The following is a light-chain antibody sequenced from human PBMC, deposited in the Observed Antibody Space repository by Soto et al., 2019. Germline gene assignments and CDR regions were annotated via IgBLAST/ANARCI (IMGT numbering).Light chain of an antibody. CDR1: QGITNY. CDR2: AAS. J-gene: IGKJ5*01. V-gene: IGKV1-27*01. CDR3: QKYNTAPYT. Sequence: DNRMTQSPSSLSASVGDRVTITCRATQGITNYLAWYQQKPGRVPELLIYAASTLHSGVPSRFSGSGSGTEFTLTISSLQPEDAATYYCQKYNTAPYTFGQGTRLEIK.